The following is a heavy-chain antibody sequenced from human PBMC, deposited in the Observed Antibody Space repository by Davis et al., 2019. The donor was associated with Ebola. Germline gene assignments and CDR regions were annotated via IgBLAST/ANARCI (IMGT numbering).Heavy chain of an antibody. Sequence: PGGSLRLSCAASGFTFYRYEMNWVRQAPGKGLEWISYISDSGSTTYYTDSVKGRFTISSDNSKNTLYLQMNSLRDDDTAVYYCVRHYSTVWYHYDYFDYWGQGALVTVSS. V-gene: IGHV3-48*03. CDR3: VRHYSTVWYHYDYFDY. D-gene: IGHD6-19*01. CDR2: ISDSGSTT. CDR1: GFTFYRYE. J-gene: IGHJ4*02.